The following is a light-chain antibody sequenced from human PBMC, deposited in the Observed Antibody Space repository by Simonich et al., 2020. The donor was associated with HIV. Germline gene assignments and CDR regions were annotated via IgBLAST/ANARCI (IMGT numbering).Light chain of an antibody. J-gene: IGKJ2*01. CDR3: QQYGNSPMYT. CDR2: DAS. V-gene: IGKV3D-20*01. Sequence: EIVLTQTPGTLSLSPGERATPSCRASQSVSSRYLAWYQQKPGLAPRYLIYDASSRATGIPDRCSGSGSGTDFTLTISRLEPEDFAVYYCQQYGNSPMYTFGQGTRLEIK. CDR1: QSVSSRY.